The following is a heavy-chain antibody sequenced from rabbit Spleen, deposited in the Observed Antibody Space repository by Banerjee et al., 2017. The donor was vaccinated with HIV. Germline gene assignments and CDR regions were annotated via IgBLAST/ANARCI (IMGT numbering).Heavy chain of an antibody. J-gene: IGHJ4*01. V-gene: IGHV1S47*01. Sequence: QEQLVESGGGLVQPGGSLKLSCKASGFDFSRFGMSWVRQAPGRGLEWIGYIDPIFGSTYYASWVNGRFTIASHNAQNTLYLQLNSLTAADTATYFCARDLAGVIGWNFYLWGPGTLVTVS. CDR3: ARDLAGVIGWNFYL. D-gene: IGHD4-1*01. CDR1: GFDFSRFG. CDR2: IDPIFGST.